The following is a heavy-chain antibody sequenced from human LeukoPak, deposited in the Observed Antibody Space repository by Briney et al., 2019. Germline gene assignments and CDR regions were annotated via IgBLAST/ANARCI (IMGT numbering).Heavy chain of an antibody. D-gene: IGHD6-19*01. CDR1: GFTFSNYA. CDR2: ISWSSLTT. J-gene: IGHJ4*02. V-gene: IGHV3-23*01. CDR3: AKHVRTSVWFFDS. Sequence: GGSLRLSCAASGFTFSNYALSWVRQAPGRGLEWVSLISWSSLTTEYAESVKGRFTVSRDNSKNTLSLQMNSLNADDTAVYYCAKHVRTSVWFFDSWGQGTLVTVSS.